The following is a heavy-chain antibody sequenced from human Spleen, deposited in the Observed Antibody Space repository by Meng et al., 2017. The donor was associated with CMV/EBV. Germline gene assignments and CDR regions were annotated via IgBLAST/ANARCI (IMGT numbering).Heavy chain of an antibody. CDR1: GGSFSSYA. Sequence: SVKVSCKASGGSFSSYAISWVRQAPGQGLEWMGGIIPIFGTANYAQKLQGRVTITTDESRITAYMELSSLRSEDTAVYYCARVMGSGYHYWYFDLWGRGTLVTVSS. CDR3: ARVMGSGYHYWYFDL. D-gene: IGHD3-22*01. J-gene: IGHJ2*01. V-gene: IGHV1-69*05. CDR2: IIPIFGTA.